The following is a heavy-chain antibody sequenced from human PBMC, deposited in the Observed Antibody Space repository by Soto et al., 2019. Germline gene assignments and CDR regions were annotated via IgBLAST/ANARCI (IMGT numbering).Heavy chain of an antibody. CDR2: INAGNGNT. CDR1: GYTFTSYA. J-gene: IGHJ6*02. V-gene: IGHV1-3*01. D-gene: IGHD2-15*01. CDR3: ARSCSGGSCYSNYYYGMDV. Sequence: KVSCKASGYTFTSYAMHWVRQAPGQRLEWMGWINAGNGNTKYSQKFQGRVTITRDTSASTAYMELSSLRSEDTAVYYCARSCSGGSCYSNYYYGMDVWGQGTTVTVSS.